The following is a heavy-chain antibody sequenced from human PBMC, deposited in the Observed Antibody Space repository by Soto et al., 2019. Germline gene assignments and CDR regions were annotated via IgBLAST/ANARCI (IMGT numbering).Heavy chain of an antibody. Sequence: EVQLVESGGDLVQPGGSLRLSCAASGFTFSRYWMMWVRQAPGKGLEWVANLNPDGRAKHYVDSVKGRFTISRDNAKNSLYLQMDGLRAEDTAVYYCASKGGENYWGQGTLLTVSS. D-gene: IGHD3-16*01. J-gene: IGHJ4*02. V-gene: IGHV3-7*01. CDR2: LNPDGRAK. CDR1: GFTFSRYW. CDR3: ASKGGENY.